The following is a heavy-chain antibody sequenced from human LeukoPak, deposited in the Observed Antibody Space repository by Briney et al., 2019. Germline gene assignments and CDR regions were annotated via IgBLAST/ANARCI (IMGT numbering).Heavy chain of an antibody. V-gene: IGHV1-69*04. CDR3: ARDRDSGWLDY. CDR1: GGTFSSYA. CDR2: IIPILGIA. Sequence: ASVKVSCKASGGTFSSYAISWVRQAPGQGLEWMGRIIPILGIANYAQKFQGRVTITADKSTSTAYMELSSLRSEDTAVYYCARDRDSGWLDYWGQGTLVTVSS. J-gene: IGHJ4*02. D-gene: IGHD6-19*01.